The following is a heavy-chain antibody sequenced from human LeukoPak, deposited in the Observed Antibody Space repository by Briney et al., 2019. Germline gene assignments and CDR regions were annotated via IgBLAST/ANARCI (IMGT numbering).Heavy chain of an antibody. CDR3: ARDENRYCSSTSCLQFDY. CDR1: GFTFSSYA. D-gene: IGHD2-2*01. V-gene: IGHV3-30*04. Sequence: GGSLRLSCAASGFTFSSYAMHWVRQAPGKGLEWVAVISYDGSNKYYADSVKGRFTISRDNSKNTLYLQMNSLRAEDTAVYYCARDENRYCSSTSCLQFDYWGQGTLVTVSS. CDR2: ISYDGSNK. J-gene: IGHJ4*02.